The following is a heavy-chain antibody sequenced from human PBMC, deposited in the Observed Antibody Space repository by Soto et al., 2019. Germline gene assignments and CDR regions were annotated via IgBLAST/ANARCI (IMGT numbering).Heavy chain of an antibody. D-gene: IGHD3-10*01. CDR2: VNHGGTS. V-gene: IGHV4-34*01. CDR3: ARVWFGEYYGMDV. CDR1: GGSFSGYY. J-gene: IGHJ6*02. Sequence: SETLSLTCAVHGGSFSGYYWDWIRQPPGKGLEWIGEVNHGGTSNYNPSLKSRAIISVDTSKNQFPLKLSSVTAADTAVYYCARVWFGEYYGMDVWGQGTTVTVSS.